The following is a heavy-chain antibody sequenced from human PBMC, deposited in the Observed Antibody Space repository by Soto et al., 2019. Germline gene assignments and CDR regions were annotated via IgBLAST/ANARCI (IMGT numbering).Heavy chain of an antibody. D-gene: IGHD3-16*02. CDR1: VFTFITYN. CDR2: ISRSSSYI. J-gene: IGHJ5*02. V-gene: IGHV3-21*01. Sequence: GAVRLSCAASVFTFITYNMNWVRQGPGKGLECVPSISRSSSYIYYADSVKGRFTTSRDNAKNSLYLQMNSLRAEDTAVYYCASSPDFNYDYVWGSYRWYNWFDPWGQGTLVTVSS. CDR3: ASSPDFNYDYVWGSYRWYNWFDP.